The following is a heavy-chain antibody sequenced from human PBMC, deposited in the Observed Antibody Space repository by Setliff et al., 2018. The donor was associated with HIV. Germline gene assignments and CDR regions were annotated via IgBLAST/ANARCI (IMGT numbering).Heavy chain of an antibody. D-gene: IGHD3-22*01. CDR2: IYYRSKWYS. J-gene: IGHJ4*02. V-gene: IGHV6-1*01. CDR1: GDNVLSSRAA. Sequence: PSQTLSLTCAISGDNVLSSRAAWNWIRQSPSGGLEWLGRIYYRSKWYSEYAVSVKSRLTIKPDTLENLFSLQLSSVTPEDTAVYFCARDCDPSRYYYLSLFDSWGQGTQVTVSS. CDR3: ARDCDPSRYYYLSLFDS.